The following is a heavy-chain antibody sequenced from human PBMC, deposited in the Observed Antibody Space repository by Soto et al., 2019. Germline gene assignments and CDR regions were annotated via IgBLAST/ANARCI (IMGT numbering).Heavy chain of an antibody. Sequence: GGSLRLSCAASGITISNYPMSWVRQAPGKGLDWVSGISGSGDRTYYADSAKGRFTISKDFSRNSLSLQLDSLGFEDTAVYFCVKDDGGYPSTAPHWGQGTLVTVSS. D-gene: IGHD3-22*01. V-gene: IGHV3-23*01. CDR3: VKDDGGYPSTAPH. CDR1: GITISNYP. J-gene: IGHJ4*02. CDR2: ISGSGDRT.